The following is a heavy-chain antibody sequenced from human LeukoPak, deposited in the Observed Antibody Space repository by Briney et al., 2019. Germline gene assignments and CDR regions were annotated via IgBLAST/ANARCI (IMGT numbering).Heavy chain of an antibody. CDR1: GFTFSSYG. J-gene: IGHJ2*01. CDR3: ARAVSSSRWYFDL. D-gene: IGHD6-13*01. V-gene: IGHV3-33*01. Sequence: GRSLRLSCAASGFTFSSYGMHWVRQAPGKGLEWVAVIWYDGSNKYYADSVKGRFTISRDNSKNTLYLQMNSLRAEDTAVYYCARAVSSSRWYFDLWGRGTLVTVSS. CDR2: IWYDGSNK.